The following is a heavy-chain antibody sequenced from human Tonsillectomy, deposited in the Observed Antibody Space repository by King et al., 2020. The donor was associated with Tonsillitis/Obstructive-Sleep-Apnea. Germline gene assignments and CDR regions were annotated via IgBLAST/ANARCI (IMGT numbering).Heavy chain of an antibody. D-gene: IGHD2-8*01. CDR2: FVPEDDET. CDR3: ATARYCTNGVCPDFDY. V-gene: IGHV1-24*01. J-gene: IGHJ4*02. CDR1: GYTLTELT. Sequence: QLVQSGAEVKKPGASVKFSCKVSGYTLTELTMHWVRQAPGKGLEWVVGFVPEDDETVYAQMFQGRVTMTEATSTDTAYMELCSLRSEDTAVYYCATARYCTNGVCPDFDYWGQGTLVTVSS.